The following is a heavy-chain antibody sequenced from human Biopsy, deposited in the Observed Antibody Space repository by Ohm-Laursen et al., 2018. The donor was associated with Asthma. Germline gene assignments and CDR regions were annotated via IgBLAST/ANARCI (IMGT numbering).Heavy chain of an antibody. J-gene: IGHJ4*02. CDR1: GFTFSSYA. D-gene: IGHD1-26*01. V-gene: IGHV3-30-3*01. CDR3: ARDAWELQKPYAYYFDY. Sequence: RLSCTASGFTFSSYAMHWVRQAPGKGLEWVAVISYDGSNKYYTDSVKGRFTISRDNSKNTLYLQMNSLRAEDTAVYYCARDAWELQKPYAYYFDYWGQGTLVTVSS. CDR2: ISYDGSNK.